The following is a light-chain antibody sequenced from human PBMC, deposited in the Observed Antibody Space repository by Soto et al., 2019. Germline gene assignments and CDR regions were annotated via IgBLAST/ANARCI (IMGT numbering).Light chain of an antibody. CDR1: QSVNSNF. CDR3: QQRHMWPIT. CDR2: GAS. V-gene: IGKV3D-20*02. J-gene: IGKJ5*01. Sequence: EIVLTQSPGTLSLSPGERATLSCRASQSVNSNFLAWYQQKPGQAPRLLISGASNRATGIPDRFSGSGSGTDFTLTISSLEPEDSAVYYCQQRHMWPITFGQGTRLEIK.